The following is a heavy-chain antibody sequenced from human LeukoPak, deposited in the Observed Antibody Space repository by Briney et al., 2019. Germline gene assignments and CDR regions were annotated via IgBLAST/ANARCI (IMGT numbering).Heavy chain of an antibody. CDR3: ARGGSSSWYSYYFDY. CDR1: GGTFSSYA. CDR2: IIPILGIA. J-gene: IGHJ4*02. V-gene: IGHV1-69*04. D-gene: IGHD6-13*01. Sequence: SVKVSCKASGGTFSSYAISWVRQAPGQGLEWMGRIIPILGIANYAQKFQGRVTITADKSTSTAYMELSSLRSEDTAVYYCARGGSSSWYSYYFDYWGQGTLVTVSS.